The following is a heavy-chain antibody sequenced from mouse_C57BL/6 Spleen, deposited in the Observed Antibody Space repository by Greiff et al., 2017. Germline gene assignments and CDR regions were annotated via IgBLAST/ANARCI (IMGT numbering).Heavy chain of an antibody. CDR2: IYPGSGST. V-gene: IGHV1-55*01. D-gene: IGHD2-5*01. CDR3: ARSDYSNYVGFAY. Sequence: QVQLQQPGAELVKPGASVKMSCKASGYTFTSYWITWVKQRPGQGLEWIGDIYPGSGSTNYNEKFKSKATLTVDTSSSTAYMQLSSLTSEDSAVYYCARSDYSNYVGFAYWGQGTLVTVSA. J-gene: IGHJ3*01. CDR1: GYTFTSYW.